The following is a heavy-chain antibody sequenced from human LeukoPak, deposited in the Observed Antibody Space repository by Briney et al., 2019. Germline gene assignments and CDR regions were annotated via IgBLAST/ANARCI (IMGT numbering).Heavy chain of an antibody. V-gene: IGHV1-18*01. CDR2: ISAYNGNT. J-gene: IGHJ6*02. CDR3: ARDVRHDSSGYYTGYYYYGMDV. CDR1: GYTFTSYG. D-gene: IGHD3-22*01. Sequence: GASVNVSCRASGYTFTSYGISWVRQAPGQGREWMGWISAYNGNTNYAQKLQGRVTMTTDTSTSTAYMELRSLRSDDTAVYYCARDVRHDSSGYYTGYYYYGMDVWGQGTTVTVSS.